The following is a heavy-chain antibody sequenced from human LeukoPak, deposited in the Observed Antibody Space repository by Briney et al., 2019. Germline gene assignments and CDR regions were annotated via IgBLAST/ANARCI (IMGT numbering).Heavy chain of an antibody. CDR3: AKDGEYYYDSSGYYNY. D-gene: IGHD3-22*01. Sequence: GGSLRLSCAASGFTFSSYAMSWVRQAPGKGLEWVSAISGSGGSTYYADSVKGRFTISRDNSKNTPYLQMNSLRAEDTAVYYCAKDGEYYYDSSGYYNYWSQGTLVTVSS. CDR2: ISGSGGST. J-gene: IGHJ4*02. V-gene: IGHV3-23*01. CDR1: GFTFSSYA.